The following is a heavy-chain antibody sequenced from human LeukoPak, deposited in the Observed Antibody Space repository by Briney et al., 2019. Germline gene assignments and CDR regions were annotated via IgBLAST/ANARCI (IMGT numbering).Heavy chain of an antibody. V-gene: IGHV4-39*01. CDR3: ARLKGGYLGGYYFDY. CDR2: IYYSGST. J-gene: IGHJ4*02. D-gene: IGHD3-22*01. Sequence: PSETLSLTCTVSGGSISSSSYYWGWIRQPPGKGLEWIGSIYYSGSTYYNPSLKSRVTISVDTSKNQFSLKLSSVTAADTAVYYCARLKGGYLGGYYFDYWGQGTLVTVSS. CDR1: GGSISSSSYY.